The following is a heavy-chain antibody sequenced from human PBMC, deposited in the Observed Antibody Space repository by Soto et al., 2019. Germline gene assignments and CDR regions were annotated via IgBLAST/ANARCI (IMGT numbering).Heavy chain of an antibody. D-gene: IGHD6-6*01. J-gene: IGHJ4*02. CDR2: TIPIFGTA. CDR3: AREWSRRAARPQEPIEGMDV. Sequence: ASVKVSCKASGGTFSSYAISWVRQAPGQGLEWMGGTIPIFGTANYAQKFQGRVTITADESTSTAYMELSSLRSEDTAVYYCAREWSRRAARPQEPIEGMDVCGQGTLVAVSS. V-gene: IGHV1-69*13. CDR1: GGTFSSYA.